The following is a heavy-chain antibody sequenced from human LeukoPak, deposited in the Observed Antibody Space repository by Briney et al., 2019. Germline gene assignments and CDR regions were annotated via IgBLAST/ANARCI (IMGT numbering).Heavy chain of an antibody. CDR1: GGSISSYY. Sequence: SETLSLTCTVSGGSISSYYWSWFRQPAGKGLEWIGRIYTSGSTNYNPSLKSRVTMSVDTSKNQISLKVNSVTAADTAVYYCAGESYSSSYLFDFWGQGTLVTVSS. J-gene: IGHJ4*02. CDR3: AGESYSSSYLFDF. V-gene: IGHV4-4*07. D-gene: IGHD6-6*01. CDR2: IYTSGST.